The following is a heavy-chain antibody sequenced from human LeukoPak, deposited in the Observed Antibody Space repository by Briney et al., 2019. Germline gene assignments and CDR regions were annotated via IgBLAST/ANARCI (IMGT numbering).Heavy chain of an antibody. V-gene: IGHV3-48*03. D-gene: IGHD1-26*01. J-gene: IGHJ4*02. CDR2: ISSSGSTI. Sequence: GGSLRLSCATSGFTFSSYEMNWVRQAPGKGLEWVSYISSSGSTIYYADSVKGRFTISRDNAKNSLYLQMNSLRAEDTAVYYCARVVPGATNFDYWGQGTLVTVSS. CDR1: GFTFSSYE. CDR3: ARVVPGATNFDY.